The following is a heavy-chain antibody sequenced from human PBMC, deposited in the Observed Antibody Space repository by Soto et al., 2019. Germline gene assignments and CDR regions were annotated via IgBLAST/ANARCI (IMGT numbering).Heavy chain of an antibody. Sequence: SEALALTCTLTGHSINSTTYYSVWILEPPGKGLEWIGSIYYSGRTYNNPSLRSRVSMSIDTSKDQFSLKLKSVTAADTALYFCARQRTSVVTQAYFDVWGPGSLVTVSS. CDR1: GHSINSTTYY. D-gene: IGHD2-21*02. V-gene: IGHV4-39*01. CDR3: ARQRTSVVTQAYFDV. J-gene: IGHJ4*02. CDR2: IYYSGRT.